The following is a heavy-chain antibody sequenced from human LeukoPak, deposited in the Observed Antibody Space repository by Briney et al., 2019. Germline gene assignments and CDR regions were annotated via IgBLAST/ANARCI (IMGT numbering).Heavy chain of an antibody. CDR3: ARDRTYYYDSSGSGGDGY. V-gene: IGHV3-11*01. Sequence: PGGSLRLSCAASGFTFSDCYMSWIRQAPGKGLEWVSYISSSGSTIYYADSVKGRFTISRDNAKNSLYLQMNSLRAEDTAVYYCARDRTYYYDSSGSGGDGYWGQGTLVTVSS. CDR1: GFTFSDCY. D-gene: IGHD3-22*01. CDR2: ISSSGSTI. J-gene: IGHJ4*02.